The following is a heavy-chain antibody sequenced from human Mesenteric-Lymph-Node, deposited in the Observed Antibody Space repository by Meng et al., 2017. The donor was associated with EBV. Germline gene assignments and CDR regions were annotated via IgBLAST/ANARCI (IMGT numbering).Heavy chain of an antibody. D-gene: IGHD3-22*01. V-gene: IGHV1-69*01. CDR2: IILFFGSP. Sequence: QVHRVWSGTVVKWPGPSVKVSCQASGGTHNRYSIVWVLQAPGQGLEWMGGIILFFGSPNYAHKFQGRLTISADESTSTVYMELSSLRSEDTAVYYCARDHDSSGYSFYYWGQGTLVTVSS. J-gene: IGHJ4*02. CDR1: GGTHNRYS. CDR3: ARDHDSSGYSFYY.